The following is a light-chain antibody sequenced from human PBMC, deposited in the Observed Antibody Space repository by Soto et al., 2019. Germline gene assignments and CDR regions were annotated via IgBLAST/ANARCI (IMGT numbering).Light chain of an antibody. CDR3: QQYNNWPPIT. J-gene: IGKJ5*01. Sequence: EIVLTQSPATLSSSPGERATLSCRASQTVSNKLAWYQHKPGQAPRLLIYGASTRATGIPARFSGSGSGTEFTLTISSLQSEDFAVYYCQQYNNWPPITFGQGTRLEIK. CDR2: GAS. CDR1: QTVSNK. V-gene: IGKV3-15*01.